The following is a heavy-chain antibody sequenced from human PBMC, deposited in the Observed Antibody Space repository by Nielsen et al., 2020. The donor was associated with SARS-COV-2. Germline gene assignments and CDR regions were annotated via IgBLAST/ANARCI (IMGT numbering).Heavy chain of an antibody. Sequence: GGSLRLSCAASGFTFSSYWMHWVRQASGKGLEWVSVIYSGGSTYYADSVKGRFTISRDNSKNTLYLQMNSLRAEDTAVYYCASYSSSSHYGMDVWGQGTTVTVSS. CDR1: GFTFSSYW. J-gene: IGHJ6*02. CDR3: ASYSSSSHYGMDV. CDR2: IYSGGST. V-gene: IGHV3-53*01. D-gene: IGHD6-6*01.